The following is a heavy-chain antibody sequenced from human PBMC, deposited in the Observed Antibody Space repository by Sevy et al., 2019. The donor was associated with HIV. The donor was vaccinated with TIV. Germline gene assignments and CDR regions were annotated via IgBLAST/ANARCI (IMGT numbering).Heavy chain of an antibody. J-gene: IGHJ1*01. Sequence: ASVKVSCKASGYTFTNYHITWVRQAPGQGLEWMGWITPNNGNTEYVQRLQGRVTMTTDTYTGTAYMELRNLKSDDTAVYYCARAPSGSQGPGQYFHHWGQGTLVTVSS. V-gene: IGHV1-18*01. D-gene: IGHD1-26*01. CDR1: GYTFTNYH. CDR2: ITPNNGNT. CDR3: ARAPSGSQGPGQYFHH.